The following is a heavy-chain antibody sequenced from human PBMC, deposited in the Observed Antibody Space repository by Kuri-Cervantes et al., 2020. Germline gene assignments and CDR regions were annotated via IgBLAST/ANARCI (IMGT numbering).Heavy chain of an antibody. Sequence: GSLRLSCTVSGGSISSSSYYWGWIRQPPGKGLEWIGSIYYSGSTYYNPSLKSRVTISVDTSKNQFSLKLSSVTAADTAVYYCARQIKATSLWFGELGRGDYFDYWGQGTLVTVSS. CDR3: ARQIKATSLWFGELGRGDYFDY. CDR1: GGSISSSSYY. CDR2: IYYSGST. V-gene: IGHV4-39*01. D-gene: IGHD3-10*01. J-gene: IGHJ4*02.